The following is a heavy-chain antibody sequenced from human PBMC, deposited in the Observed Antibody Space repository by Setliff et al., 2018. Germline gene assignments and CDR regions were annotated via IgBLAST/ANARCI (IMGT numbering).Heavy chain of an antibody. CDR2: IYTSGST. Sequence: SETLSLTCTVSGGSISSGSYYWSWIRQPAGKGLEWIGHIYTSGSTNYNPSLTSRVTISVDTSKNQLSLKLSSVTAADTAVYYCARDGVYDSSGYYYWAAFDIWGQGTMVTVSS. CDR3: ARDGVYDSSGYYYWAAFDI. V-gene: IGHV4-61*09. CDR1: GGSISSGSYY. J-gene: IGHJ3*02. D-gene: IGHD3-22*01.